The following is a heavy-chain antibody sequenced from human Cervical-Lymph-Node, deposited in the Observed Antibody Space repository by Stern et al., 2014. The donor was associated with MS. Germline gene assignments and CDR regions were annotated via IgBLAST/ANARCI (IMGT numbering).Heavy chain of an antibody. CDR1: GGILTDYD. V-gene: IGHV1-69*12. D-gene: IGHD5-24*01. J-gene: IGHJ6*02. CDR3: ARSLQFTYYYYYGMDV. CDR2: SIPIFGTT. Sequence: QDQLVQSGAEVKKPGSSVKVSCKSSGGILTDYDFNWVRQAPGQGLEWMGGSIPIFGTTNYAQKFQGRVTITADESTSTAYMEVSSLRSEDTAVYYCARSLQFTYYYYYGMDVWGQGTTVTVSS.